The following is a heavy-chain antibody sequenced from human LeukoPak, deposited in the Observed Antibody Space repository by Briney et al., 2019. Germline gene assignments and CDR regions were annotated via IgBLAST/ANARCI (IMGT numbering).Heavy chain of an antibody. D-gene: IGHD3-22*01. V-gene: IGHV4-39*07. Sequence: ASETLSLTCTVSGGSISSSSYYWGWIRQPPGKGLEWIGSIYYSGSTYYNPSLKSRVTISVDTSKNQFSLKLSSVTAADTAVYYCARGYYDSSGSDYWGQGTLVTVSS. J-gene: IGHJ4*02. CDR3: ARGYYDSSGSDY. CDR1: GGSISSSSYY. CDR2: IYYSGST.